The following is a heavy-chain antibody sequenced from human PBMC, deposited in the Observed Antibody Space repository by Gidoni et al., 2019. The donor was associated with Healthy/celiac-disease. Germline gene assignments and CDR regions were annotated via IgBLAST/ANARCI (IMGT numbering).Heavy chain of an antibody. CDR2: INSDGSST. J-gene: IGHJ4*02. CDR1: GFTFSSYW. D-gene: IGHD1-1*01. CDR3: ARGVVERRFGGCDY. Sequence: EVQLVESGGGLVQLGGSLRLSCAASGFTFSSYWMDWVRQAPGKGLVWVSRINSDGSSTSYADAVKGRFTISRGNAKSTLYLQMNSLRAEDTAVYYCARGVVERRFGGCDYWGQGTLVTVSS. V-gene: IGHV3-74*01.